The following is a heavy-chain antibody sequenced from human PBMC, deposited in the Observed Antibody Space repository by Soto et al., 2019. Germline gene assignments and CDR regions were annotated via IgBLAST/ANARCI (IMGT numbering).Heavy chain of an antibody. V-gene: IGHV3-33*01. Sequence: VQLLESGGGLVQPGGSLRLSCAASGFTFSSYGMHWVRQAPGKGLEWVAVIWYDGSNKYYADSVKGRFTISRDNSKNTLYLQMNSLRAEDTAVYYCARVCGGDCYFNAFDIWGQGTMVTVSS. D-gene: IGHD2-21*02. CDR3: ARVCGGDCYFNAFDI. J-gene: IGHJ3*02. CDR2: IWYDGSNK. CDR1: GFTFSSYG.